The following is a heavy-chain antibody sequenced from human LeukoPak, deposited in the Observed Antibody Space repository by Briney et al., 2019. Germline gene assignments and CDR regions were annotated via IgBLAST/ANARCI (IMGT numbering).Heavy chain of an antibody. D-gene: IGHD2-15*01. CDR2: INPSGGST. J-gene: IGHJ4*02. Sequence: SSVKVSCQASGGTFSSYAISWVRQPPGQGLEWMGMINPSGGSTSYAQKCHGRVTMTRDTSISTAYMELRRLRYDDTAVYYSATDSEVLGYCRGGSCTPGYWGQGTLVTVSS. V-gene: IGHV1-2*02. CDR3: ATDSEVLGYCRGGSCTPGY. CDR1: GGTFSSYA.